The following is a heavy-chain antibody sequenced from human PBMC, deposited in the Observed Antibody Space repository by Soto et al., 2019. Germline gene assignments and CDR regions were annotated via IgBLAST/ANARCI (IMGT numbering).Heavy chain of an antibody. D-gene: IGHD3-16*01. Sequence: SETLSLTCTVSGGSISSYYWSWIRQPPGKGLEWIGYIYYSGSTNYNPSLKSRVTISVDTSKNQFSLKLSSVTAADTAVYYCAGGEAGGVYAFWGQRTMVTVSS. CDR3: AGGEAGGVYAF. J-gene: IGHJ3*01. V-gene: IGHV4-59*08. CDR2: IYYSGST. CDR1: GGSISSYY.